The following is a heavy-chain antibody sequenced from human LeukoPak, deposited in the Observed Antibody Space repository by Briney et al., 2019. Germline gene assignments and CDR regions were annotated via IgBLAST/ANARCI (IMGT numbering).Heavy chain of an antibody. Sequence: SGPTLVKPTQTLTLTCTFSGFSLSTTGVGVGWIRQPPGKALEWLALIYWNDDKRYSPSLKSRLTVIKDTSKNHVVLITTNMDPVDTATYYCAQYPDYGGDYDAFDVWGQGTMVTVSS. CDR1: GFSLSTTGVG. CDR3: AQYPDYGGDYDAFDV. CDR2: IYWNDDK. J-gene: IGHJ3*01. D-gene: IGHD4-23*01. V-gene: IGHV2-5*01.